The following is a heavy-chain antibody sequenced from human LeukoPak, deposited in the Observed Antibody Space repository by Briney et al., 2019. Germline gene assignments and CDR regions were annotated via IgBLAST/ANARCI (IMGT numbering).Heavy chain of an antibody. V-gene: IGHV4-34*01. D-gene: IGHD3-3*01. CDR3: AREPYLEWLLYRKNDAFDI. Sequence: PSETLSLTCAVYGGSFSGYYWTWIRQPPGKGLEWIGEINHSGSTNYNPSLKSRVTISVDTSKNQFSLKLSSVTAADTAVYYCAREPYLEWLLYRKNDAFDIWGQGTMVTVSS. J-gene: IGHJ3*02. CDR1: GGSFSGYY. CDR2: INHSGST.